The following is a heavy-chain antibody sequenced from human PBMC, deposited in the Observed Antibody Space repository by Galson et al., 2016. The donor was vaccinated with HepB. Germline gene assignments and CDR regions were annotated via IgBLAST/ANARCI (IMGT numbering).Heavy chain of an antibody. CDR3: TTLLSHRFDY. Sequence: SLRLSCAASGFTFRNYALSWVRRAPGKGLEWVSHIDGPTPNTHYADSVRGRFSIYRDNSRDTLYLQMDSLTAEDSAIYYCTTLLSHRFDYWGQGTRVTVSS. D-gene: IGHD2-21*01. CDR2: IDGPTPNT. V-gene: IGHV3-23*01. CDR1: GFTFRNYA. J-gene: IGHJ4*02.